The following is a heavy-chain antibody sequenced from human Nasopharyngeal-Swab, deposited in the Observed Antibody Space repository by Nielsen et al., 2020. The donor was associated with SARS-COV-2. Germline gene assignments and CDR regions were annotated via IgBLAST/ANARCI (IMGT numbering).Heavy chain of an antibody. Sequence: SQTLSLTCAISGDSVSSSSAAWNWIRQSPSRGLEWLGRTYYRSKWYNDYAVSVKSRITINPDTSKNQSSLHLNSATPEDTAVYYCARARGAYGDYYYYYYTDVWGKGTTVTVSS. D-gene: IGHD4-17*01. V-gene: IGHV6-1*01. CDR2: TYYRSKWYN. CDR3: ARARGAYGDYYYYYYTDV. J-gene: IGHJ6*03. CDR1: GDSVSSSSAA.